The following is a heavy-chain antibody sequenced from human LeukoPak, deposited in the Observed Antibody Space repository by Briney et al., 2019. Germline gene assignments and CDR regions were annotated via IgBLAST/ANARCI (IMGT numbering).Heavy chain of an antibody. CDR3: ARQGGGDAFDI. CDR2: IIPIFGTA. Sequence: SVRLSCKASGGTFSSYAISWVRQAPGQGLEWMGGIIPIFGTANYAQKFQGRVTITADESTSTAYMELSSLRSEDTAVYYCARQGGGDAFDIWGQGTMVTDSS. V-gene: IGHV1-69*13. D-gene: IGHD3-16*01. CDR1: GGTFSSYA. J-gene: IGHJ3*02.